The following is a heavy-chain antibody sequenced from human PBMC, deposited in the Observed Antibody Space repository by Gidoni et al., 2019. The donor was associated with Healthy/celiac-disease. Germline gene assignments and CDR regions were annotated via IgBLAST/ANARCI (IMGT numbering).Heavy chain of an antibody. Sequence: QVQLQESGPGLVTPSETRSLTCTVSGGSISSYYWSWIRQPPGKGLEWIGYIYYSGSTNYNPSLKSRVTISVDTSKNQFSLKLSSVTAADTAVYYCARQPVYYYDSSGYYSSWFDPWGQGTLVTVSS. CDR1: GGSISSYY. CDR2: IYYSGST. V-gene: IGHV4-59*08. CDR3: ARQPVYYYDSSGYYSSWFDP. D-gene: IGHD3-22*01. J-gene: IGHJ5*02.